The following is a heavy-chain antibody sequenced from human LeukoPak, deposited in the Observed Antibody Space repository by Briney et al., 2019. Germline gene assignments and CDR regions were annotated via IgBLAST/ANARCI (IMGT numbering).Heavy chain of an antibody. D-gene: IGHD6-19*01. J-gene: IGHJ3*02. CDR3: ASIAVAGTAFDI. Sequence: PGRSLRLSCAASGFTFSSYGMHWVRQAPGKGLEWVAVIWYDGSNKYCADSVKGRFTISRDNSKNTLYLQMNSLRAEDTAVYYCASIAVAGTAFDIWGQGTMVTVSS. V-gene: IGHV3-33*01. CDR1: GFTFSSYG. CDR2: IWYDGSNK.